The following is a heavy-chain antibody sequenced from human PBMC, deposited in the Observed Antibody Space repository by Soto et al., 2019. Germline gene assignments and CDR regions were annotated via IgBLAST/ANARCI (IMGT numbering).Heavy chain of an antibody. J-gene: IGHJ6*02. Sequence: ASVKVSCKTSGYTFTGYNMHWVRQAPGQGLEWMGWINPNSGGTNYAQKFQGRVTMTRDTSISTAYMELSRLRSDDTAVYYCARDMVAAPDYYYYYGMDVWGQGTTVTVSS. D-gene: IGHD2-15*01. CDR2: INPNSGGT. CDR3: ARDMVAAPDYYYYYGMDV. V-gene: IGHV1-2*02. CDR1: GYTFTGYN.